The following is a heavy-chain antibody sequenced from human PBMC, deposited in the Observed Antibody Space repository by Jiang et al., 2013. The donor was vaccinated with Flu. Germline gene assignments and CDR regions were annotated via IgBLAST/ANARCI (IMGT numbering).Heavy chain of an antibody. D-gene: IGHD6-19*01. CDR3: ARTSMQWLDYMDV. J-gene: IGHJ6*03. Sequence: QKLQGRVTMTTDTSTSTAYMELRSLRSDDTAVYYCARTSMQWLDYMDVWGKGTTVTVSS. V-gene: IGHV1-18*01.